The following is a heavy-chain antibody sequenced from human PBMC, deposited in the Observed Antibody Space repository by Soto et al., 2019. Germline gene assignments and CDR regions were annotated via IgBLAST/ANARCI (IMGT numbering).Heavy chain of an antibody. J-gene: IGHJ1*01. D-gene: IGHD3-22*01. V-gene: IGHV3-23*01. CDR2: ISPSGGAT. Sequence: VQLLESGGGLVQPGGSLRLSCTASGFMFDNYAIFWVRQAPGKGLQWVSTISPSGGATYYADSVKGRFTISRDNSRNTVSLQLSSLRVEDTAVFYCVRGEYTSTYYFFAEYFRHWGQGTRVSVSS. CDR3: VRGEYTSTYYFFAEYFRH. CDR1: GFMFDNYA.